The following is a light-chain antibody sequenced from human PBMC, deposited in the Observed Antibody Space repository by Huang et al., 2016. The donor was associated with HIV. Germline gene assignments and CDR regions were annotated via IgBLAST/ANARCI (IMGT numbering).Light chain of an antibody. V-gene: IGKV1-39*01. CDR1: QNISNN. J-gene: IGKJ1*01. CDR2: AAS. CDR3: LQSYSAPWT. Sequence: DIQMTQSPSSLSASLGDRVTITCRARQNISNNLNLYQQIPGKAPKLVIAAASSLQRGVPTTFSGSGSGTDFTLTIFSLQPADFATYYCLQSYSAPWTFGQGTKVEI.